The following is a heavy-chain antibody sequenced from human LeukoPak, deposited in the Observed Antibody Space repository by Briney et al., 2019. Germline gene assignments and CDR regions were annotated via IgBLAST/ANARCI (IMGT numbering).Heavy chain of an antibody. V-gene: IGHV3-30-3*01. J-gene: IGHJ4*02. CDR3: ARGGGSSWDH. D-gene: IGHD6-13*01. CDR1: GFTFSSYA. Sequence: RGSLRLSCAASGFTFSSYAMHWVRQAPGKGLEWVAVISYDGSNKYYADSVKGRFTISRDNSKNTLYLQMNSLRAEDTAVYYCARGGGSSWDHWGQGTLVTVSS. CDR2: ISYDGSNK.